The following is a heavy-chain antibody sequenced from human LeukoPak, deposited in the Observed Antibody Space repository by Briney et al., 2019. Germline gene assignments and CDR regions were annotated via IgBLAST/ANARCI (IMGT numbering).Heavy chain of an antibody. D-gene: IGHD2-15*01. Sequence: AGGSLRLSCIGSGYTFGDYAITWVRQAPGKGLEWVAMIRSKAYGGTIEYAASVKGRFTISRDDSKSIAYLQMNSLKTEDTAVYYCSRDCSGGRCYEEMDFWGQGTLVTASS. CDR1: GYTFGDYA. V-gene: IGHV3-49*04. CDR2: IRSKAYGGTI. CDR3: SRDCSGGRCYEEMDF. J-gene: IGHJ4*02.